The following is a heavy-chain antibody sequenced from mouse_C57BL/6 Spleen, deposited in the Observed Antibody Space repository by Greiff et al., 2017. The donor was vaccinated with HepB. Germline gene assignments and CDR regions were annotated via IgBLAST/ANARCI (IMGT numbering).Heavy chain of an antibody. Sequence: EVQLQESGPELVKPVASVKMSCKASGYTFTDYNMHWVKQSHGKSLEWIGYINPNNGGTSYNQKFKGKATLTVNKSSSTAYMELRSLTSEDSAVYYSAKALAYYGSGAMDYWGQGTSVTVSS. CDR1: GYTFTDYN. J-gene: IGHJ4*01. CDR2: INPNNGGT. CDR3: AKALAYYGSGAMDY. D-gene: IGHD1-1*01. V-gene: IGHV1-22*01.